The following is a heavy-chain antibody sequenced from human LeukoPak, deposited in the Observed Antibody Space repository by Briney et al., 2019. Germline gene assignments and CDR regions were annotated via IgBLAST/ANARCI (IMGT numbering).Heavy chain of an antibody. CDR2: ISDSGGST. D-gene: IGHD6-19*01. CDR1: GFTFSSYA. V-gene: IGHV3-23*01. Sequence: GGSLRLSCAASGFTFSSYAMSWVRQAPGQGLEWVSTISDSGGSTYYADSVKGRFAISRDNSKNTLYLQMNSLSAEHTALYYCAKDLDIAVAGTLHAFDIWGQGTKVTVSS. J-gene: IGHJ3*02. CDR3: AKDLDIAVAGTLHAFDI.